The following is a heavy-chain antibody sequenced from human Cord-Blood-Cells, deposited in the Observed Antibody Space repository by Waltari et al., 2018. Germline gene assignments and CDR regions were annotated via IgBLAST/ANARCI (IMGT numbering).Heavy chain of an antibody. CDR1: GYTLTELS. V-gene: IGHV1-24*01. Sequence: QVQLVQSGAEVKKPGASVKVSCKVSGYTLTELSMHWVRQAPGKGLEWMGGIDPEDGETIYAQKFKGRVTMTEETSTDTAYMELSSVRSEDTAVYYCATPPWHWGQGTLVTVSS. J-gene: IGHJ1*01. CDR2: IDPEDGET. CDR3: ATPPWH.